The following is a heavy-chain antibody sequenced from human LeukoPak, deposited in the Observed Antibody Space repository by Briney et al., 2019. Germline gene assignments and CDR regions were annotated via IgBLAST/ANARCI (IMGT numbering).Heavy chain of an antibody. CDR2: IIPIFGTA. CDR1: GGTFSSYA. Sequence: SVRVSCKASGGTFSSYAISWVRQAPGQGLEWMGGIIPIFGTANYAQKFRGRVTITADKSTSTAYMELSSLRSEDTAVYYCASLYYYDNSGYYLGSRHFHHWGQGTLVTVSS. CDR3: ASLYYYDNSGYYLGSRHFHH. J-gene: IGHJ1*01. V-gene: IGHV1-69*06. D-gene: IGHD3-22*01.